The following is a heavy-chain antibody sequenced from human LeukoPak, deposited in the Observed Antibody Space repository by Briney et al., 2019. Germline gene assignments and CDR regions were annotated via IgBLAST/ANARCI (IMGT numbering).Heavy chain of an antibody. Sequence: GGSLRLSCAASGFTFSSYAMSWVRQAPGKGLEWVSAISGSGGSTYYADSVKGRFTISRDNSKNTLYLQMNSLSAEDTAVYYCAKTVVPAASLYYYYYYGMDVWGQGTTVTVSS. V-gene: IGHV3-23*01. D-gene: IGHD2-2*01. CDR1: GFTFSSYA. CDR2: ISGSGGST. CDR3: AKTVVPAASLYYYYYYGMDV. J-gene: IGHJ6*02.